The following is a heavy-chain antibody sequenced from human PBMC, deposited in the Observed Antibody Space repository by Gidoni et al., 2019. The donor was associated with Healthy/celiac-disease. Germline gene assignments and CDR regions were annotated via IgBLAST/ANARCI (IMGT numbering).Heavy chain of an antibody. CDR3: AKDRLDTMMTDY. CDR1: GFTFSSYA. CDR2: ISGSGGST. Sequence: EVQLLESGGGLVQPGGSLRLSCAASGFTFSSYAMSWVRQAPGKGLEWVSAISGSGGSTYYADSVKGRFSISRDDAKNTLYLQMNSLRAEDTAVYYCAKDRLDTMMTDYWGQGTLVTVSS. V-gene: IGHV3-23*01. D-gene: IGHD3-22*01. J-gene: IGHJ4*02.